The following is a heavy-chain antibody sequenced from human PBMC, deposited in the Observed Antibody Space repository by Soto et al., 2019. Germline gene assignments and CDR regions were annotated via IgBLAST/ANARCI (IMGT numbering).Heavy chain of an antibody. CDR3: VITSLVVAAATLEDY. J-gene: IGHJ4*02. Sequence: GGSLRLSCAASGFTFSSYWMHWVRQAPGKGLVWVSRINSDGSSTSYADSVKGRFTISRDNAKNTLYLQMNSLRAEDTAVYYCVITSLVVAAATLEDYCXQGTLVTVSS. D-gene: IGHD2-15*01. CDR1: GFTFSSYW. V-gene: IGHV3-74*01. CDR2: INSDGSST.